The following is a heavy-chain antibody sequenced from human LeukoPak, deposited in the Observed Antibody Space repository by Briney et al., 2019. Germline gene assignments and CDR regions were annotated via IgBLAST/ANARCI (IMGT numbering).Heavy chain of an antibody. V-gene: IGHV4-4*07. J-gene: IGHJ6*03. CDR2: IYTSDNT. CDR1: DGSISGYY. CDR3: ARGFVPAGMARYHYMDV. Sequence: SETLSLTCTVSDGSISGYYWTWIRQPAGKGLEWIGRIYTSDNTIYNPSLRSRVAMSVDTSKNQFSLKLSSVTAADTAVYYCARGFVPAGMARYHYMDVWGKGTTVTVSS. D-gene: IGHD2-2*01.